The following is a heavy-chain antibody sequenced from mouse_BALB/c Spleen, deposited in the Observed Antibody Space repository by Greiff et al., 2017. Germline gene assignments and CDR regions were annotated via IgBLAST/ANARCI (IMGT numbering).Heavy chain of an antibody. J-gene: IGHJ4*01. D-gene: IGHD2-14*01. V-gene: IGHV2-2*02. CDR2: IWSGGST. Sequence: QVQLKESGPGLVQPSQSLSINCTVSGFSLTSYGVHWVRQSPGKGLEWLGVIWSGGSTDYNAAFISRLSISKDNSKSQVFFKMNSLQANDTAIYYCARNLGRYDDYAMDYWGQGTSVTVSS. CDR1: GFSLTSYG. CDR3: ARNLGRYDDYAMDY.